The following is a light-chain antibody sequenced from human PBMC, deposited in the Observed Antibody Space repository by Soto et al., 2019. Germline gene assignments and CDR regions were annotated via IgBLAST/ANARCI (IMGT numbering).Light chain of an antibody. Sequence: QSALTQPRSVSVSPGQSVTISCTGTSNYVGGYNFVSWYQQHPGKVPKLFIYDVSRRPSGFPDRFSGSKSGNTASLTISGLQAEDEADYYCSSYAGSYTLVFGGGKKLNVL. CDR3: SSYAGSYTLV. CDR2: DVS. CDR1: SNYVGGYNF. V-gene: IGLV2-11*01. J-gene: IGLJ2*01.